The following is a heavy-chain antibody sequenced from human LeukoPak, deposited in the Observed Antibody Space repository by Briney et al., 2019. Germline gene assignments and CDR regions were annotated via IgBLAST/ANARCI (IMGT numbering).Heavy chain of an antibody. J-gene: IGHJ6*03. Sequence: SETLSLTCTVSGGSISSGDYYWSWIRQPPGKGLEWIGYIYYSGSTYYNPSLKSRVTISVDTSKNQFSLKMSSVTAADTAVYYCARESDSIFGGVPAVYMDVWGKGTTVTVSS. CDR3: ARESDSIFGGVPAVYMDV. CDR2: IYYSGST. V-gene: IGHV4-30-4*08. CDR1: GGSISSGDYY. D-gene: IGHD3-3*01.